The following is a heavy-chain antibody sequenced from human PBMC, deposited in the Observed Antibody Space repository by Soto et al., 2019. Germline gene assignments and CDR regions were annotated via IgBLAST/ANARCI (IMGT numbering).Heavy chain of an antibody. CDR2: INPSGGST. V-gene: IGHV1-46*01. CDR1: GYTFTSYY. CDR3: ARDRIVVVVSATDYYYYGMDV. J-gene: IGHJ6*02. Sequence: QVQLVQSGAEVKKPGASVKVSCKASGYTFTSYYMHWVRQAPGQGLEWMGIINPSGGSTSYAQKFQGRVTMTRDTSTSTVYMELSILRSEDTAVYYCARDRIVVVVSATDYYYYGMDVWGQGTTVTVSS. D-gene: IGHD2-15*01.